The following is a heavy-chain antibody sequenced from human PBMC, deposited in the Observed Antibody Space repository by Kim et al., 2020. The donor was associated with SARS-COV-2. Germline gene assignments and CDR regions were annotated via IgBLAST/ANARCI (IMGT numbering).Heavy chain of an antibody. CDR3: AKVNTKLWVFDY. J-gene: IGHJ4*02. D-gene: IGHD3-10*01. V-gene: IGHV3-23*01. Sequence: YYADSVKGRFTISRDNSKNTLYLQMNSLRAEDTAVYYCAKVNTKLWVFDYWGQGTLVTVSS.